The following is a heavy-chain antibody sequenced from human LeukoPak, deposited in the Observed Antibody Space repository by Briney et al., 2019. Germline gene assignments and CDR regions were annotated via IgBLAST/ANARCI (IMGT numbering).Heavy chain of an antibody. CDR2: IYPGDSDT. V-gene: IGHV5-51*01. D-gene: IGHD2-15*01. CDR1: GYRFTSDW. Sequence: GESLKISCKGSGYRFTSDWIGWVRQMPGKGLEWMGIIYPGDSDTRYSPSFQGQVAISADKSVNTAYLQWSSLKASDTAMYYCARLSGRVVCSAGSCYIDSWGQGTLVTVSS. J-gene: IGHJ4*02. CDR3: ARLSGRVVCSAGSCYIDS.